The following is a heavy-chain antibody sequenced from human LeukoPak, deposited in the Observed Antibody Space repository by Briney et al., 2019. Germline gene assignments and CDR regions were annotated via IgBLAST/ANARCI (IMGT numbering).Heavy chain of an antibody. CDR3: ARDLGGGGDY. CDR2: IDSSSTI. V-gene: IGHV3-48*04. CDR1: GFTFSSYS. J-gene: IGHJ4*02. D-gene: IGHD3-16*01. Sequence: GGSLRLSCAASGFTFSSYSMNWVRQAPGKGLEWISYIDSSSTIYYADSVKGRFTISRDNAKSSLYLQMNGLRAEDTAVYYCARDLGGGGDYWGQGTLVTVSS.